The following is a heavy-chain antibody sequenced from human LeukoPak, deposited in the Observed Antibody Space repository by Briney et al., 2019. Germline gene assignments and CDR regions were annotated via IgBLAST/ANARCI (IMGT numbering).Heavy chain of an antibody. CDR2: INAGNGNT. D-gene: IGHD2-15*01. CDR3: ARDRSRYCSGGSCYSGFDY. V-gene: IGHV1-3*03. CDR1: GYTFTSYA. J-gene: IGHJ4*02. Sequence: GASVKVSCKASGYTFTSYAMHWVRQAPGQRLEWMGWINAGNGNTKYSQEFQGRVTITRDTSASTAYMELSSLRSEDMAVYYCARDRSRYCSGGSCYSGFDYWGQGTLVTVSS.